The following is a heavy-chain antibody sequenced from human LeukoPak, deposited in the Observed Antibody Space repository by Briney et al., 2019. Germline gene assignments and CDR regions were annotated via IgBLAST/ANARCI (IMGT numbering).Heavy chain of an antibody. CDR3: AKATYSTSPGYFFDY. J-gene: IGHJ4*02. CDR2: INWNSATI. D-gene: IGHD2-2*01. V-gene: IGHV3-9*01. Sequence: GGSLRLSCAASGFTFSGSAMHWVRQAPGRGLEWVSSINWNSATIAYADSVKGRFTISRDNAKNSLSLQMNSLRPDDTAFYYCAKATYSTSPGYFFDYWGQGTLVTVSS. CDR1: GFTFSGSA.